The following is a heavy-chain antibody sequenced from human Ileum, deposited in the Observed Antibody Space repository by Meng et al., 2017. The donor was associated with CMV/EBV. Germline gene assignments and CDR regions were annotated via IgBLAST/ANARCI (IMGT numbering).Heavy chain of an antibody. CDR3: ARGLDETGFDY. D-gene: IGHD1-1*01. CDR1: GVSISSGGYY. J-gene: IGHJ4*02. CDR2: IYFSGTT. V-gene: IGHV4-31*03. Sequence: LRLSCTVSGVSISSGGYYWNWIRQHPGKGLEWIGQIYFSGTTFYIPSLKGRLTLSVDTSKNQFSLNLSSVTAADTAMYYCARGLDETGFDYWGRGALVTVSS.